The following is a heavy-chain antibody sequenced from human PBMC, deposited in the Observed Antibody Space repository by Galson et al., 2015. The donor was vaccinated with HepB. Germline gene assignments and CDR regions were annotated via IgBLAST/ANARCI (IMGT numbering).Heavy chain of an antibody. CDR1: GFTFDDYA. D-gene: IGHD6-13*01. Sequence: SLRLSCAASGFTFDDYAMHWVRQAPGKGLEWVSGITWNSGRRDYADSVKGRFTISRDNAENSLYLQMNSLRAEDTALYYCTKDVSASAGAFDIWGQGTMVTVSS. J-gene: IGHJ3*02. V-gene: IGHV3-9*01. CDR3: TKDVSASAGAFDI. CDR2: ITWNSGRR.